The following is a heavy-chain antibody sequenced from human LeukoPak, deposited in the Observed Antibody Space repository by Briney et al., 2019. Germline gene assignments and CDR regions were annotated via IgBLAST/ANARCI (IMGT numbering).Heavy chain of an antibody. V-gene: IGHV3-15*01. Sequence: GGSLRLSCAASGFTFTNAWMDWVRQAPGKGLEWVGRIKSRPDGGTTDFAAPVKGRFTISRDDSKNTLYLHMNSLRAEDTAVYYCAKDVGSYGYRDYFDYWGQGTLVTVSS. D-gene: IGHD5-18*01. CDR1: GFTFTNAW. CDR3: AKDVGSYGYRDYFDY. CDR2: IKSRPDGGTT. J-gene: IGHJ4*02.